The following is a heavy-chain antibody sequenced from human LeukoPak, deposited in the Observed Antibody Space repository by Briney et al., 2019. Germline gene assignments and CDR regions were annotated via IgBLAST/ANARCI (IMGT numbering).Heavy chain of an antibody. CDR3: ARDCSGGSCYSPPLDY. J-gene: IGHJ4*02. CDR1: GYTFTSYY. D-gene: IGHD2-15*01. Sequence: ASVKVSCKASGYTFTSYYMHWVRQAPGQGLEWMGIINPSGGSTSYAQKFQGRVTMTRDTSTSTVYMELSSLRSEDTAVYYCARDCSGGSCYSPPLDYWGQGTLVTVSS. CDR2: INPSGGST. V-gene: IGHV1-46*01.